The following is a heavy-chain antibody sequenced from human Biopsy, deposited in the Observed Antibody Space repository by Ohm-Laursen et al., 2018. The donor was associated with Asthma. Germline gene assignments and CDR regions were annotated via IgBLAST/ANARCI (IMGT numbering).Heavy chain of an antibody. Sequence: SVKVSCKASGDPFSNYAISWVRQAPGQGLEWMGGLIPVLGTPDHAQMFEGRVTITADESTSTAYMELSSLSSEDTALYYCARGPEYVRSSGALDYWGQGTLVTVSS. J-gene: IGHJ4*02. V-gene: IGHV1-69*13. D-gene: IGHD2-2*01. CDR3: ARGPEYVRSSGALDY. CDR1: GDPFSNYA. CDR2: LIPVLGTP.